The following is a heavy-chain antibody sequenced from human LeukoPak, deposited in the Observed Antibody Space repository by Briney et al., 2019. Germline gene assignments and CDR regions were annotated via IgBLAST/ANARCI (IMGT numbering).Heavy chain of an antibody. CDR2: IWYDGSNK. CDR1: GFTFSSYG. Sequence: GSLRLSCAAAGFTFSSYGMHWVRQAPGKGLEWVAVIWYDGSNKYYADSVKGRFTISRDNSKNTLYLQMNSLRAEDTAVYYCAREYNTQGGDYYYYGMDVWGQGTTVTVSS. J-gene: IGHJ6*02. CDR3: AREYNTQGGDYYYYGMDV. D-gene: IGHD1-20*01. V-gene: IGHV3-33*01.